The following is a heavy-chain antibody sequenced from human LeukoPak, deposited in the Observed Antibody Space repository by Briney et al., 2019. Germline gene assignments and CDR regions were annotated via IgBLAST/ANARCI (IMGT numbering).Heavy chain of an antibody. CDR1: GFTSTSYA. CDR2: IIGVGGST. J-gene: IGHJ4*02. D-gene: IGHD6-13*01. CDR3: ASSIAAAGAFDY. V-gene: IGHV3-23*01. Sequence: PGGSLRLSCAAPGFTSTSYAMSTGRQAPRKRVEWVSAIIGVGGSTYYADSVKGRFTISRDNSKNTLYLQMNSLRAEGTAVYYCASSIAAAGAFDYWGQGTLVTVSS.